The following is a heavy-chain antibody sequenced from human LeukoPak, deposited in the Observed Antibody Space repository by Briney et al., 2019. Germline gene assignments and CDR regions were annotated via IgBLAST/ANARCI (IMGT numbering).Heavy chain of an antibody. V-gene: IGHV3-48*01. CDR3: ARDVGIVGAFDI. Sequence: GGSLRLSCAASGFTFSTSWMTWVRQAPGKGLEWVSYISSSSNTIYYADSVKGRFTISRDNAKNSLYLQMNSLRAEDTAVYYCARDVGIVGAFDIWGQGTMVTVSS. CDR2: ISSSSNTI. D-gene: IGHD3-22*01. J-gene: IGHJ3*02. CDR1: GFTFSTSW.